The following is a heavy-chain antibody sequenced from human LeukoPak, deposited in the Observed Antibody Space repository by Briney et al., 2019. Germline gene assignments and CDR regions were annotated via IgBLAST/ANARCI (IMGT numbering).Heavy chain of an antibody. V-gene: IGHV3-11*06. CDR2: ISSSSSYT. J-gene: IGHJ4*02. CDR3: ARVSQQWLAKDY. CDR1: GFTFSDYY. D-gene: IGHD6-19*01. Sequence: GGSLRLSCAASGFTFSDYYMSWIRQAPGKGLEWVSYISSSSSYTNYADSVKGRFTISRDNAKNSLYLQVNSLRAEDTAVYYCARVSQQWLAKDYWGQGTLVTVSS.